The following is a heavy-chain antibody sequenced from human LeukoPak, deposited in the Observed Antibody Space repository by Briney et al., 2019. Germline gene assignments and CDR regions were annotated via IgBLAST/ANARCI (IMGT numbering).Heavy chain of an antibody. Sequence: GGSLRLSCAASGFTFSTYWMSWVRQAPGKGLEWVANIKEDESEKHYVDSVKGRFTMSRDNAKNSLYLQMNSLRAEDTAVYYCARWRGSWSFDSWGQGTLVTVSS. CDR3: ARWRGSWSFDS. V-gene: IGHV3-7*01. CDR1: GFTFSTYW. D-gene: IGHD2-15*01. CDR2: IKEDESEK. J-gene: IGHJ4*02.